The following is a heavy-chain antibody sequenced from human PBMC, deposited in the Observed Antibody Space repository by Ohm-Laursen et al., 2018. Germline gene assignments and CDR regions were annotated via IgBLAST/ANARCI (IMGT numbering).Heavy chain of an antibody. V-gene: IGHV4-59*08. Sequence: SDTLSLTCTVSGGSISTYYWSWIRQPPGKGLEWIGYIYDRGSTNYNPSLKSRVTISLDTSKNQFSLKLSSVTAADTGVYYCARQPQYYDFWSGYSDYWYFDLWGRGTLVTVSS. CDR3: ARQPQYYDFWSGYSDYWYFDL. D-gene: IGHD3-3*01. CDR1: GGSISTYY. J-gene: IGHJ2*01. CDR2: IYDRGST.